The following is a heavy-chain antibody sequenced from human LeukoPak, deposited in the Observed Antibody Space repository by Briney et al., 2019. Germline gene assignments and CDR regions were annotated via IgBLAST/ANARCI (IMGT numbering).Heavy chain of an antibody. V-gene: IGHV1-69*13. CDR2: IIPTFGTA. J-gene: IGHJ3*02. D-gene: IGHD2-15*01. CDR3: ARVRCSGGSCYSSRGAFDI. CDR1: GGTFNSYT. Sequence: SVKVSCKASGGTFNSYTITWVRQAPGQGLEWMGGIIPTFGTANYAQKFQGGVTITADESTSTAYMELSSLRSEDTAVYFCARVRCSGGSCYSSRGAFDIWGQGTMVTVSS.